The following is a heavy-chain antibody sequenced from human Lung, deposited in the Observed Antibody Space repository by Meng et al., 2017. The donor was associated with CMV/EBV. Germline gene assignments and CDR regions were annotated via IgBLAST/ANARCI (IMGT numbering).Heavy chain of an antibody. J-gene: IGHJ4*02. D-gene: IGHD3-22*01. CDR3: ARVRTYFDHSGYLDY. Sequence: GGSLRLXXVGSGFTFSTYSMIWVRQAPGQGLELVSYISSSSSTIYYGDSVKGRFTISRDNARNSIYLQMNSLRPEDTAEYYCARVRTYFDHSGYLDYWGQGTLVTVSS. CDR1: GFTFSTYS. CDR2: ISSSSSTI. V-gene: IGHV3-48*04.